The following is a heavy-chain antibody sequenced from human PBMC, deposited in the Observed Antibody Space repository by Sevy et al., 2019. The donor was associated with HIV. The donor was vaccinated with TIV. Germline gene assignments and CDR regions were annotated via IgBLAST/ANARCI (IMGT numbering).Heavy chain of an antibody. CDR2: ISYDGINK. CDR1: GFTFSSYG. D-gene: IGHD3-22*01. CDR3: AKPGTMLVVVQYYFDY. V-gene: IGHV3-30*18. Sequence: GGSLRLSCAASGFTFSSYGMHWVRQAPGKGLEWVAVISYDGINKYYADSVKGRFTISRDNSKNTLYLQMNSLRAEDTAVYYCAKPGTMLVVVQYYFDYWGQGTLVTVSS. J-gene: IGHJ4*02.